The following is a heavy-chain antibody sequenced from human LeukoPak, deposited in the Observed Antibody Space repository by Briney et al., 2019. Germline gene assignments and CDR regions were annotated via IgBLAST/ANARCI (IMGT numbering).Heavy chain of an antibody. CDR1: GYTFTSYY. Sequence: VASVKVSCKASGYTFTSYYMYWVRQAPGQGLEWMGIINPSGGSTSYAQKFQGRVTMTRDTSTSTVYMELSSLRSEDTAVYYCARSSVQAWFDPWGQGTLVTVSS. V-gene: IGHV1-46*01. CDR2: INPSGGST. CDR3: ARSSVQAWFDP. J-gene: IGHJ5*02. D-gene: IGHD6-6*01.